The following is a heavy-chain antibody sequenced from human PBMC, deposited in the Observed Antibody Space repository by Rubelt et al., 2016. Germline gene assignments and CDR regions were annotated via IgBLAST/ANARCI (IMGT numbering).Heavy chain of an antibody. CDR1: GFTFSSYW. D-gene: IGHD3-10*01. V-gene: IGHV3-74*01. CDR3: ASWVFRVDY. J-gene: IGHJ4*02. CDR2: INSDGSST. Sequence: GGGLVQPGGSLRLPCEASGFTFSSYWMHWVRQAPGKGLVWVSRINSDGSSTDYADSVKGRFTISRDNAKNTLYLQLNSLRAEDTAVYFCASWVFRVDYWGQGTLVTGSS.